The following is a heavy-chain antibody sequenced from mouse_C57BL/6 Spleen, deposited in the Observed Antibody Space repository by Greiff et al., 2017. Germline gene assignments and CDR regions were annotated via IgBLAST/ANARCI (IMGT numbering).Heavy chain of an antibody. J-gene: IGHJ4*01. Sequence: VKLQQSGAELVRPGTSVKVSCKASGYAFTNYLIEWVKQRPGQGLEWIGVINPGSGGTNYNEKFKGKATLTADKSSSTAYMQLSSLTSEDSAVYFCATPSSPYYAMDYWGQGTSVTVSS. CDR3: ATPSSPYYAMDY. CDR2: INPGSGGT. D-gene: IGHD1-1*01. V-gene: IGHV1-54*01. CDR1: GYAFTNYL.